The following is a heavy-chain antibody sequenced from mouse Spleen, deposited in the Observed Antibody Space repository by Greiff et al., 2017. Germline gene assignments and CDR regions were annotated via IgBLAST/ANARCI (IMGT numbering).Heavy chain of an antibody. CDR2: INPNNGGT. CDR3: ARWGDYGYFDY. CDR1: GYTFTDYN. J-gene: IGHJ2*01. V-gene: IGHV1-22*01. Sequence: VQLKESGPELVKPGASVKMSCKASGYTFTDYNMHWVKQSHGKSLEWIGYINPNNGGTSYNQKFKGKATLTVNKSSSTAYMELRSLTSEDSAVYYCARWGDYGYFDYWGQGTTLTVSS. D-gene: IGHD2-4*01.